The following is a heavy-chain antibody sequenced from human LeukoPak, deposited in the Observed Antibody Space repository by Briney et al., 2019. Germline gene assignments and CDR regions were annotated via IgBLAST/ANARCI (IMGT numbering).Heavy chain of an antibody. CDR3: ATPYYYGSGSPSDYYMDV. D-gene: IGHD3-10*01. CDR2: INPNSGGT. V-gene: IGHV1-2*02. J-gene: IGHJ6*03. CDR1: GYTFTGYY. Sequence: ASVKVSCKASGYTFTGYYMHWVRQAPGQGLEWMGWINPNSGGTNYAQKFQGRVTMTRDTPISTAYMELSRLRSDDTAVYYCATPYYYGSGSPSDYYMDVWGKGTTVTVSS.